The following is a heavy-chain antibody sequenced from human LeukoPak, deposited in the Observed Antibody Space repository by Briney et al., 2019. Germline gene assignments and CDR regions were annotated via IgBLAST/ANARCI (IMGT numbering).Heavy chain of an antibody. Sequence: GASVKVSCKASGYTFTSYGISWVRQAPGQGLEWMGWISAYNGNTNYAQKLQGRVTMTTDTSTSTAYMELRSLRSDDTAVYYCATGAPVELWFRDDAFDIWGQGTMVTVSS. CDR2: ISAYNGNT. J-gene: IGHJ3*02. CDR3: ATGAPVELWFRDDAFDI. D-gene: IGHD5-18*01. V-gene: IGHV1-18*01. CDR1: GYTFTSYG.